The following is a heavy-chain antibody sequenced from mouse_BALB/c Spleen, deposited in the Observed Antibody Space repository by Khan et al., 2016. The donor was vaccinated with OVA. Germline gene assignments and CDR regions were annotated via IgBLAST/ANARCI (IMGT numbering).Heavy chain of an antibody. CDR2: ISSGGSYT. CDR3: ERQWLRQDWYFDV. V-gene: IGHV5-6*01. CDR1: GFTFSSYG. D-gene: IGHD2-2*01. J-gene: IGHJ1*01. Sequence: EVQLVESGGDLVKPRGSLKLSCAASGFTFSSYGMSWVRQTPDKRLEWVAAISSGGSYTYYPDSVKGRFTISRDNAKNTLYLQMSSLKSEDTSMYYCERQWLRQDWYFDVWGAGTTVTVSS.